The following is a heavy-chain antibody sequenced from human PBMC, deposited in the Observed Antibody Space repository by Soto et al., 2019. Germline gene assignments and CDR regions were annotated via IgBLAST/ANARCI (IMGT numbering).Heavy chain of an antibody. CDR2: ISPYNGNT. V-gene: IGHV1-18*01. J-gene: IGHJ6*02. CDR3: ASVNCSGGSCYRIGNYGYYGIDV. Sequence: ASVKVSCKTSGYPFTSYGIGWVRQAPGQGLEWMAWISPYNGNTYYAQKFQGRVTMTTDTYTNTVYMELRSLRSDDTAVYYCASVNCSGGSCYRIGNYGYYGIDVWGQGTTVTVSS. CDR1: GYPFTSYG. D-gene: IGHD2-15*01.